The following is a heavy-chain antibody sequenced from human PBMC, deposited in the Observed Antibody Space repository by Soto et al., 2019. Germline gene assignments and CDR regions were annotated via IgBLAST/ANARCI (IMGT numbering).Heavy chain of an antibody. Sequence: SETLSLTCAVYGGSFSGYYWSWIRQHPGKGLEWIGEINHSGSTNYNPSLKSRVTISVDTSKNQFSLKLSSVTAADTAVYYCARGIRDFWSGYCYGMDVWGQGTTVTVSS. D-gene: IGHD3-3*01. CDR3: ARGIRDFWSGYCYGMDV. CDR1: GGSFSGYY. J-gene: IGHJ6*02. V-gene: IGHV4-34*01. CDR2: INHSGST.